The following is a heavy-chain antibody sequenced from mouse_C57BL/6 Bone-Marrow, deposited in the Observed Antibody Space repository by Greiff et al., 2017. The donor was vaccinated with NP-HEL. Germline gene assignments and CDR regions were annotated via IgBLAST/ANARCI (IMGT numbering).Heavy chain of an antibody. CDR2: IYPRSGNT. CDR1: GYTFTSYG. Sequence: VQLQQSGAELARPGASVKLSCKASGYTFTSYGISWVKQRTGQGLEWIGEIYPRSGNTYYNEKFKGKATLTADKSSSTAYMELRSLTSEDSAVYFGAREEIYYYGWFAYWGQGTLVTVSA. CDR3: AREEIYYYGWFAY. J-gene: IGHJ3*01. V-gene: IGHV1-81*01. D-gene: IGHD1-1*01.